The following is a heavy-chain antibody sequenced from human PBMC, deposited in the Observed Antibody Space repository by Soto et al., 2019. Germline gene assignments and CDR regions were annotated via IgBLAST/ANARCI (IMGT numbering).Heavy chain of an antibody. Sequence: GGSLRPSCAASGFTFSSYWMSWVRQAPGKGLEWVANIKQDGSEKYYVDSVEGRFTISRDNAKNSLYLQMNSLRAEDTAVYYCARVRPSIAAAGTLDYWGQGTLVTVSS. D-gene: IGHD6-13*01. V-gene: IGHV3-7*01. CDR2: IKQDGSEK. J-gene: IGHJ4*02. CDR1: GFTFSSYW. CDR3: ARVRPSIAAAGTLDY.